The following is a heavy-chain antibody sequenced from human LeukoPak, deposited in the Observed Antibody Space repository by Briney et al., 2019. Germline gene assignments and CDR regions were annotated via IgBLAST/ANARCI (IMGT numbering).Heavy chain of an antibody. V-gene: IGHV3-30*02. D-gene: IGHD3-3*01. CDR1: GFTFSSYG. Sequence: GGSLRLSCAASGFTFSSYGMHWVRQAPGKGLEWVAFIRYDGSNKYYADSVKGRFTISRDNSKNTLYLQMNSLRAEDTAVYYCATTSITIFGVVISFDYWGQGTLVTVSS. J-gene: IGHJ4*02. CDR2: IRYDGSNK. CDR3: ATTSITIFGVVISFDY.